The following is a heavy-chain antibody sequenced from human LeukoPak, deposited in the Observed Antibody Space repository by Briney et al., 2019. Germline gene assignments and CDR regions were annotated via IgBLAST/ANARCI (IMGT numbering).Heavy chain of an antibody. CDR1: GGSISSSSYY. D-gene: IGHD3-10*01. V-gene: IGHV4-39*07. Sequence: SETLSLTCTVSGGSISSSSYYWGWIRQPPGKGLEWIGSIYYSGSTYYNPSLKSRVTISVDTSKNQFSLKLSSVTAADTAVYYCARDLGSLRNWFDPWGQETLVTVSS. CDR3: ARDLGSLRNWFDP. J-gene: IGHJ5*02. CDR2: IYYSGST.